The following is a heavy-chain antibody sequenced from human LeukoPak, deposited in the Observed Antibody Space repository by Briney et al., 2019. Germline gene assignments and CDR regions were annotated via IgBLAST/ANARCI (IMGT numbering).Heavy chain of an antibody. D-gene: IGHD2-15*01. Sequence: GGSLRLSCAASGFTFSSYSMNRVRQAPGKGLEWVSSISSSSSYIYYADSVKGRFTISRDNAKNSLYLQMNSLRAEDTAVYYCATQDIVVVVAATLYDAFDIWGQGTMVTVSS. CDR3: ATQDIVVVVAATLYDAFDI. V-gene: IGHV3-21*01. CDR1: GFTFSSYS. J-gene: IGHJ3*02. CDR2: ISSSSSYI.